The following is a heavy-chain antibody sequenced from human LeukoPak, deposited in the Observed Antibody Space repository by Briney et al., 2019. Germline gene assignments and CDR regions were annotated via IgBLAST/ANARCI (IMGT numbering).Heavy chain of an antibody. D-gene: IGHD3-22*01. CDR1: GGSFRGYY. CDR2: INHSGST. CDR3: ARGVRYYDNSGYYFDY. J-gene: IGHJ4*02. V-gene: IGHV4-34*01. Sequence: SETLSLTCAVYGGSFRGYYWSWIRQPPGKGLEWIGEINHSGSTNYNPSLKSRVTISVDTSKNQFSLKLSSVTAADTAVYCCARGVRYYDNSGYYFDYWGQGTLVTVSS.